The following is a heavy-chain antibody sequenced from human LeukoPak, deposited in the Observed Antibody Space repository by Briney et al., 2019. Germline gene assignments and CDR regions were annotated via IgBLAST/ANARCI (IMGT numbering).Heavy chain of an antibody. V-gene: IGHV5-51*01. CDR1: GYSFTRYL. CDR3: ARGIAVAGLFDY. CDR2: IYPCDSDT. Sequence: GVPLKISCQGSGYSFTRYLIGWVRQMPGKGLGWMGSIYPCDSDTRYSPSFQGQVTISADKSISTAYLRWSSRKASDTAMYYCARGIAVAGLFDYWGEGTLVTVSS. J-gene: IGHJ4*02. D-gene: IGHD6-19*01.